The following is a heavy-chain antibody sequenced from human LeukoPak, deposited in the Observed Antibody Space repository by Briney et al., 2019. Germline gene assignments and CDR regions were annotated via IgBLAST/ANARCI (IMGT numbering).Heavy chain of an antibody. Sequence: SETLSLTCAVYGGSFSGYYWSWIRQPPGKGLEWIGEINHSGSTNYNPSLKSRVTISVDTSKNQFSLKLSSVTAADTAVYYCARGYYGFWSGPNDAFDIWGQGTMVTVSS. J-gene: IGHJ3*02. CDR2: INHSGST. D-gene: IGHD3-3*01. V-gene: IGHV4-34*01. CDR3: ARGYYGFWSGPNDAFDI. CDR1: GGSFSGYY.